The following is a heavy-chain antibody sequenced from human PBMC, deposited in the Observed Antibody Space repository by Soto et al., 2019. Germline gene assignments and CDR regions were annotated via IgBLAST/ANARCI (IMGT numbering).Heavy chain of an antibody. D-gene: IGHD3-22*01. Sequence: WRPLRVSCAASGFTFSSYGMSWVLQATGKGLEWVSAISGSGGSTYYADSVKGRFTISRDNSKNTLYLQMNSLRAEDTAVYYCAKDPTYYYDSRGAHDHPSAGYWAQGTLVTVPS. CDR1: GFTFSSYG. V-gene: IGHV3-23*01. J-gene: IGHJ4*02. CDR3: AKDPTYYYDSRGAHDHPSAGY. CDR2: ISGSGGST.